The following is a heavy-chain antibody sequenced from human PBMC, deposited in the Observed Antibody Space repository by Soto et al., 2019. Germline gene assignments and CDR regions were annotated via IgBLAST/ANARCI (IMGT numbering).Heavy chain of an antibody. CDR2: IYSGGST. Sequence: ESGGGLIQPGGSLRLSCAASGFTVSSNYMSWVRQAPGKGLEWVSVIYSGGSTYYADSVKGRFTISRDNSKNTLYLQMNSLRAEDTAVYYCASGNYDFWSGPSSYGMDVWGQGTTVTVSS. CDR1: GFTVSSNY. J-gene: IGHJ6*02. V-gene: IGHV3-53*01. D-gene: IGHD3-3*01. CDR3: ASGNYDFWSGPSSYGMDV.